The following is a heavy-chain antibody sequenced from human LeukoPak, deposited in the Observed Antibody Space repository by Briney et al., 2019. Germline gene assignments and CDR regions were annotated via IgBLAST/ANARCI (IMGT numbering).Heavy chain of an antibody. CDR3: ARVVTRLREGAYQYDLDV. CDR1: GYTFTSYA. V-gene: IGHV1-3*01. CDR2: INAGNGDT. D-gene: IGHD3-16*01. Sequence: ASVKVSCKTSGYTFTSYAMHWVRQAPGQRLEWMGWINAGNGDTEYSHKFQGRVTSTRDTSASTAYMVLSSLRFEDTAVYYCARVVTRLREGAYQYDLDVWGQGTTVTVSS. J-gene: IGHJ6*02.